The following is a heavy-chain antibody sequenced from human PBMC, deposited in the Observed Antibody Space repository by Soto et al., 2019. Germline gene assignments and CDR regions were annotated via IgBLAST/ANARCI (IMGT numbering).Heavy chain of an antibody. CDR3: ARDGQSTSTYGLNV. J-gene: IGHJ6*02. D-gene: IGHD6-6*01. Sequence: QPVGSLRLSCASSGFSFRNHGMHCVRQAPGKWLEWMTMIYLDSSNEEYADSVKGRFTISRDNSKNTVSLQMNSLRAEDTAVYYCARDGQSTSTYGLNVRGQGTTVTVS. V-gene: IGHV3-33*01. CDR2: IYLDSSNE. CDR1: GFSFRNHG.